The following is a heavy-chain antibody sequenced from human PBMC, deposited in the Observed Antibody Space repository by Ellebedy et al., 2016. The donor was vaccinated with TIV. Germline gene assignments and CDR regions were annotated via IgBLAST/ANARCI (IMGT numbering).Heavy chain of an antibody. CDR2: IYYSGST. Sequence: SETLSLTXTVSGGSISSGGYYWSWIRQHPGKGLEWIGYIYYSGSTYYNPSLKSRVTISVDTSKNQFSLKLSSVTAADTAVYYCARAPGLLRVPNYYYYYMDVWGKGTTVTVSS. J-gene: IGHJ6*03. CDR1: GGSISSGGYY. V-gene: IGHV4-31*03. CDR3: ARAPGLLRVPNYYYYYMDV. D-gene: IGHD2-2*01.